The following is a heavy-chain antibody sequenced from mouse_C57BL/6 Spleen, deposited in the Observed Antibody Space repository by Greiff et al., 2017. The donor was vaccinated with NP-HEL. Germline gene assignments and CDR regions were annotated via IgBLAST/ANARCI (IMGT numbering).Heavy chain of an antibody. J-gene: IGHJ4*01. CDR3: ARYSKYESAMDY. V-gene: IGHV1-61*01. Sequence: VQLQQSGAELVRPGSSVKLSCKASGYTFTSYWMDWVKQRPGQGLDWIGNIYPSDSETHYNQKFKDKATMTVDKSSSTAYMQLSSLTSEDSAVLYCARYSKYESAMDYWGQGTSVTVSS. CDR1: GYTFTSYW. D-gene: IGHD2-5*01. CDR2: IYPSDSET.